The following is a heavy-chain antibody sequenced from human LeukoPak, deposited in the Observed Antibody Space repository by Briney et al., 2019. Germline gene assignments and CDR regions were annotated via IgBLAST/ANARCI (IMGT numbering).Heavy chain of an antibody. V-gene: IGHV3-30-3*01. D-gene: IGHD3-3*01. CDR3: VKDRTFGVVILFDY. CDR1: GFTFSSYA. Sequence: GRSLRLSCAASGFTFSSYAMHWVRQAPGKGLEWVAVISYDGSNKYYADSVKGRFTISRDNSKNTLYLQMNSLRAEDTAVYYCVKDRTFGVVILFDYWGQGTLVTVSS. CDR2: ISYDGSNK. J-gene: IGHJ4*02.